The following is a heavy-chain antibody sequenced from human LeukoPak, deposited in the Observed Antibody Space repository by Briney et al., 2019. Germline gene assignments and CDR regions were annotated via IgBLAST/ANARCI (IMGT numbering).Heavy chain of an antibody. V-gene: IGHV1-8*01. Sequence: ASVKVSCKASGYTFTSYDINWVRQATGQGLEWMGWMNPNSGNTGYAQKFQGRVTMTRNTSISTAYMELSSLRSEDTAVYYCARSETFEYSSQRSFDYWGQGTLVTASS. CDR3: ARSETFEYSSQRSFDY. CDR2: MNPNSGNT. J-gene: IGHJ4*02. D-gene: IGHD6-6*01. CDR1: GYTFTSYD.